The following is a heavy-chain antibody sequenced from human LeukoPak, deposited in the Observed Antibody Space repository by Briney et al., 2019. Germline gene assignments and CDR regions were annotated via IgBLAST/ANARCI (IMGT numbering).Heavy chain of an antibody. D-gene: IGHD3-22*01. CDR2: ISYDGSNK. V-gene: IGHV3-30-3*01. Sequence: GRSLRLSCAASGFTFSSYAMPWVRQAPGKGLEWVAVISYDGSNKYYADSVKGRFTISRDNSKNTLYLQMNSLRAEDTAVYYCAREMHYYYDSSGYLTSHYYYYGMDVWGQGTTVTVSS. CDR1: GFTFSSYA. J-gene: IGHJ6*02. CDR3: AREMHYYYDSSGYLTSHYYYYGMDV.